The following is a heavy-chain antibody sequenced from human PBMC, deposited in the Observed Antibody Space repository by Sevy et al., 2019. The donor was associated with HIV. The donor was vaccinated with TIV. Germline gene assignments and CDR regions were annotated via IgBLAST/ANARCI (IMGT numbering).Heavy chain of an antibody. J-gene: IGHJ6*02. CDR1: GGSISSGSYY. D-gene: IGHD5-18*01. Sequence: SETLSLTCTVSGGSISSGSYYWSWIRQPAGKGLEWSGRIYTSGSTNYNPSLKSRVTMSVDTSKNQFSLKLSSVTAADTAVYYCARDRGQLWPYGMDVWGQGTTVTVSS. V-gene: IGHV4-61*02. CDR2: IYTSGST. CDR3: ARDRGQLWPYGMDV.